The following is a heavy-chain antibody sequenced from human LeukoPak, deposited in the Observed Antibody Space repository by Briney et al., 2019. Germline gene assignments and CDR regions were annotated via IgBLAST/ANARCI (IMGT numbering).Heavy chain of an antibody. D-gene: IGHD5-18*01. J-gene: IGHJ6*04. CDR3: ARAERGYGDV. V-gene: IGHV3-7*01. CDR2: IKQDGSEK. Sequence: PGGSLRLSCAASEFTFPMYWMSWVRQAPGKGLEWVADIKQDGSEKYYVDSVKGRFTISRDNAKSSLYLQMNSLSAEDTAVYYCARAERGYGDVWGKGTTVTISS. CDR1: EFTFPMYW.